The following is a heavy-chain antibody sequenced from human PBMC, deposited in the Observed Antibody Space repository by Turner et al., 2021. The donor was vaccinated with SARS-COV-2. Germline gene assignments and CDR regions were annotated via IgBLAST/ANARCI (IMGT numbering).Heavy chain of an antibody. CDR1: GGSISSYY. CDR2: IHTSGNT. V-gene: IGHV4-4*07. D-gene: IGHD5-18*01. Sequence: QVQLQESGPGLVKPSETLSLTCTVSGGSISSYYWSWIRQPAGKGLEWIGRIHTSGNTDYNPSLKSRVTMSLDTSKNQFSLKLSSVTAADTAVYYCASYSRGYSYDEAFDYWGQGTLVTVSS. J-gene: IGHJ4*02. CDR3: ASYSRGYSYDEAFDY.